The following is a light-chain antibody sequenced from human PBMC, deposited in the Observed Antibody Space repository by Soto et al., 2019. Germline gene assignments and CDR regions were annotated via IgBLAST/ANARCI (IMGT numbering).Light chain of an antibody. Sequence: QSVLTQSPSVSGTPGQRVTISCSGSSSNIGSNIVNWYQELPGRAPRLLIYTNDQRPSGVPDRISGSKSGTTASLAISGLQSEDETDYYCAAWDDSLSEYVFGTGTKVTV. V-gene: IGLV1-44*01. J-gene: IGLJ1*01. CDR3: AAWDDSLSEYV. CDR2: TND. CDR1: SSNIGSNI.